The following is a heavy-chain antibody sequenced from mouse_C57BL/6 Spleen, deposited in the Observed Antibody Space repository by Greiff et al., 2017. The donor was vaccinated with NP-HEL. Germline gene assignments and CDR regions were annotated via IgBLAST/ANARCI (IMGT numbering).Heavy chain of an antibody. CDR1: GFTFSSYA. J-gene: IGHJ2*01. CDR2: ISDGGSYT. V-gene: IGHV5-4*01. D-gene: IGHD3-2*02. Sequence: EVKLVESGGGLVKPGGSLKLSCAASGFTFSSYAMSWVRQTPEKRLEWVATISDGGSYTYYPDNVKGRFTISRDNAKNNLYLQMSHLKSEDTAMYYCARDPTAQATSYFDYWGQGTTLTVSS. CDR3: ARDPTAQATSYFDY.